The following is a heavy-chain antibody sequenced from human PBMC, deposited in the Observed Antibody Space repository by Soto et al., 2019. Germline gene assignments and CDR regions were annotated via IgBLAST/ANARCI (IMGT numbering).Heavy chain of an antibody. CDR3: ARDLVGATSGYDYYYYYGMDV. CDR1: GFNFSSYE. J-gene: IGHJ6*02. Sequence: PGGSLRLSCAASGFNFSSYEMNWVRQAPGKGLEWVSYISSSGSTIYYADSVKGRFTISRDNAKNSLYLQMNSLRAEDTAVYYCARDLVGATSGYDYYYYYGMDVWGQGTTVTVSS. D-gene: IGHD1-26*01. CDR2: ISSSGSTI. V-gene: IGHV3-48*03.